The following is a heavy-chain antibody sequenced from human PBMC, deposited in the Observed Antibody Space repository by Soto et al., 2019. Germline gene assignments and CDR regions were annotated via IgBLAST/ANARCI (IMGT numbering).Heavy chain of an antibody. J-gene: IGHJ6*02. CDR2: IIPIFGTA. D-gene: IGHD5-12*01. CDR1: GGTFSSYA. Sequence: SVKVSCKASGGTFSSYAISWVRQAPGQGLEWMGGIIPIFGTANYAQKFQGRVTITADESTSTAYMELSSLRSEDTAVYYCARARSHPSDIVATTPIYYYYGMDVWGQGTTVTVSS. V-gene: IGHV1-69*13. CDR3: ARARSHPSDIVATTPIYYYYGMDV.